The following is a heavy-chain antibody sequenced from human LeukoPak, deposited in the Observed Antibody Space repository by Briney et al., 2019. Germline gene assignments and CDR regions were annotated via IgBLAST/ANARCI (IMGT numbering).Heavy chain of an antibody. CDR1: GGSISTYY. J-gene: IGHJ4*02. CDR3: ARDYYGLGSFD. CDR2: IYYSGST. D-gene: IGHD3-10*01. Sequence: PSETLSLTCTVSGGSISTYYWSWIRQPPGKGLEWIGYIYYSGSTNYNPSLKSRVTISVDTSKNQFSLKLSSVTAADTAVYYCARDYYGLGSFDWGQGTLVTVSS. V-gene: IGHV4-59*01.